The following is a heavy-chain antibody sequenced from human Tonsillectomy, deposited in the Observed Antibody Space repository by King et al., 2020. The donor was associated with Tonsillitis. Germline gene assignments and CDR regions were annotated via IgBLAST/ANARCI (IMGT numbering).Heavy chain of an antibody. D-gene: IGHD1-26*01. CDR1: GFTFSNYA. J-gene: IGHJ6*02. CDR3: AKDISWGYSGSYPYYYYYGMDV. Sequence: VQLVESGGGLVQPGGSLRLSCAASGFTFSNYAMSCVRQAPGKGLEWVSAISGSGGSTYYADSMKGRFTISRDNSKNTLFLQMNSLRAEDTAVYYCAKDISWGYSGSYPYYYYYGMDVWGQGTTVTVSS. CDR2: ISGSGGST. V-gene: IGHV3-23*04.